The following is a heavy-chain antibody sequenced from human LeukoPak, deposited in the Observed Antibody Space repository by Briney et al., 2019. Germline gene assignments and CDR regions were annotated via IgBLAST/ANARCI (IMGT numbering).Heavy chain of an antibody. J-gene: IGHJ4*02. Sequence: GRSLRLSCAASGFTFSSYGMHWVRQAPGKGLEWVAVIWYDGSNKYYADSVKGRFTISRDNSKNTLYLQMNSLRAEDTAVYYCAKQEVDWNYVVLDYWGQGTLVTVSS. D-gene: IGHD1-7*01. CDR1: GFTFSSYG. CDR3: AKQEVDWNYVVLDY. V-gene: IGHV3-33*06. CDR2: IWYDGSNK.